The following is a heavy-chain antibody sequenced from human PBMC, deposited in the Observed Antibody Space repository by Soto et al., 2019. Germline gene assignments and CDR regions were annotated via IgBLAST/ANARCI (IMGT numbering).Heavy chain of an antibody. CDR2: IKTKTDGGTT. J-gene: IGHJ4*02. V-gene: IGHV3-15*01. CDR1: GFTFNNYG. CDR3: STDLIY. Sequence: GGSLRLSCVTSGFTFNNYGMHWVRQAPGKGLEWVGRIKTKTDGGTTDYAAPVKGRFTISRDDSKNTLYLQMNSLKTEDTAVYYCSTDLIYWGQGTLVTVSS.